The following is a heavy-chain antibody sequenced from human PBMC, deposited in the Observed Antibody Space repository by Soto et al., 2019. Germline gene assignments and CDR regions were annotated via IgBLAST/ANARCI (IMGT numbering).Heavy chain of an antibody. J-gene: IGHJ6*02. D-gene: IGHD2-15*01. V-gene: IGHV4-39*01. Sequence: PSETLSLTCTVSGDSISKSGHYWGWIRQPPGKGLEWIGSIYYTGNTFYSPSFRSRLTISVDTSKSQFSLKLRSVTAADTATYYCASEVSSTDGMDVWGQGTTVTVSS. CDR2: IYYTGNT. CDR3: ASEVSSTDGMDV. CDR1: GDSISKSGHY.